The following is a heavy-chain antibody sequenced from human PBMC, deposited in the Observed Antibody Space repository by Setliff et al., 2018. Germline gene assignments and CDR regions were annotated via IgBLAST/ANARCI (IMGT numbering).Heavy chain of an antibody. Sequence: GGSLRLSCAASGFTFNNYAMTWVRQAPGKGLEWVSSISGSGGSTYYADSVKGRFTISRDNAKNALYLQMNSLRAEDTAVYYCAREGRGVYYHYYYMDVWGKGTTVTVSS. J-gene: IGHJ6*03. V-gene: IGHV3-23*01. D-gene: IGHD3-10*01. CDR3: AREGRGVYYHYYYMDV. CDR1: GFTFNNYA. CDR2: ISGSGGST.